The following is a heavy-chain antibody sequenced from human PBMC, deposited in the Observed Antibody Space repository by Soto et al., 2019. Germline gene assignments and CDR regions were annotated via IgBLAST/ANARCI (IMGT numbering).Heavy chain of an antibody. CDR2: MNPNSGNT. J-gene: IGHJ6*02. Sequence: ASVKVSCKASGYTFSSFDITWVRQATGQGLEWMGWMNPNSGNTDYAQKFQGRVTMTRNTSISTAYMELSSLRSDDTAVYYCARYGSGSYYTTYYYYGMDVWGQGTTVTVSS. V-gene: IGHV1-8*01. CDR1: GYTFSSFD. D-gene: IGHD3-10*01. CDR3: ARYGSGSYYTTYYYYGMDV.